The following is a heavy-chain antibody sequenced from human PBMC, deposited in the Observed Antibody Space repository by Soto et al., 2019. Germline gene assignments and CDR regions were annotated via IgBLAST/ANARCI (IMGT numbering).Heavy chain of an antibody. CDR1: GGSFSGYY. CDR3: ARGSSGWLEYYYYGMDV. CDR2: INHSGST. J-gene: IGHJ6*02. D-gene: IGHD6-19*01. Sequence: SETLSLTCTVYGGSFSGYYWSWIRQPPGKGLEWIGEINHSGSTNYNPSLKSRVTISVDTSKNQFSLKLSSVTAADTAVYYCARGSSGWLEYYYYGMDVWGQGTTVTV. V-gene: IGHV4-34*01.